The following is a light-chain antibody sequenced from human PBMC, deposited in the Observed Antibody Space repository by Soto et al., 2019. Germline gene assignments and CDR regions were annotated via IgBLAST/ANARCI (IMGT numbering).Light chain of an antibody. CDR3: QQRSNWRGI. CDR2: DAS. J-gene: IGKJ3*01. CDR1: QSVSSY. V-gene: IGKV3-11*01. Sequence: EIVLTQSPATLSLSPGEIATLSCSASQSVSSYLAWYLQNPGQAPRLLIYDASTWATGIPARFSGSGSGTDVTLTISSLEPEDVAVYYGQQRSNWRGIFGPGTKGDIK.